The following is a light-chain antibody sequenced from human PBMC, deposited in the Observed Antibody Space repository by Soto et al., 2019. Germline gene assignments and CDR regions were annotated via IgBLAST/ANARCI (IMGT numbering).Light chain of an antibody. J-gene: IGKJ1*01. CDR3: QQYNTWPRT. V-gene: IGKV3-15*01. CDR1: HRVGRN. CDR2: GAS. Sequence: EILMTQSPVTLSVSAGDRVTLSCRASHRVGRNVAWYQQKPGQAPRLLFSGASTRATDIPARFSASGSGTEFNLNITSLHSEDFAVYYCQQYNTWPRTFGQGTKVDI.